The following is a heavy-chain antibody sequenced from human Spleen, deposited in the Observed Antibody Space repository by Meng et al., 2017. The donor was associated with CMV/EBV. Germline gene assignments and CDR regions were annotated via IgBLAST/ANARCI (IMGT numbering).Heavy chain of an antibody. J-gene: IGHJ4*02. CDR1: GFTFSNAW. CDR3: TTVGRYYDFWSGYYKVDY. Sequence: GVSLKISCAASGFTFSNAWMSWVRQAPGKGLEWVGRIKSKTDGGTTDYAAPVKGRFTISRDDSKNTLYLQMNSLKTEDTAVYYCTTVGRYYDFWSGYYKVDYWGQGTLVTVSS. CDR2: IKSKTDGGTT. D-gene: IGHD3-3*01. V-gene: IGHV3-15*01.